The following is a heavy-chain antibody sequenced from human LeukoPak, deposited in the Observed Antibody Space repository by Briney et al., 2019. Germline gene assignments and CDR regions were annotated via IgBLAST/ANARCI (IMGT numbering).Heavy chain of an antibody. CDR2: IYYSGTT. J-gene: IGHJ4*02. CDR1: GGSVSSYY. V-gene: IGHV4-59*08. Sequence: SETLSLTCTVSGGSVSSYYWSWIRQPPGKGLEWIGYIYYSGTTYYNPSLKSRVTISLDTSKNQFSLKLSSVTAADTAVYYCARREDSSWYRFDYWGQGTLVTVSS. CDR3: ARREDSSWYRFDY. D-gene: IGHD6-13*01.